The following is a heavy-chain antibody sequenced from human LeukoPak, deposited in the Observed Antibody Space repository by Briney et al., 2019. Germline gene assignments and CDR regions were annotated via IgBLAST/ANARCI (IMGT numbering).Heavy chain of an antibody. D-gene: IGHD1-26*01. CDR1: GFTFSSYS. J-gene: IGHJ6*03. CDR3: AREVGAAGWYYYYMDV. V-gene: IGHV3-21*01. Sequence: PGGSLRLSCAASGFTFSSYSMNWVRQAPGKGLEWVSSISSSSSYIYYADSVKGRFTISRDNAKNSLYLQMSSLRAEDTAVYYCAREVGAAGWYYYYMDVWGKGTTVTVSS. CDR2: ISSSSSYI.